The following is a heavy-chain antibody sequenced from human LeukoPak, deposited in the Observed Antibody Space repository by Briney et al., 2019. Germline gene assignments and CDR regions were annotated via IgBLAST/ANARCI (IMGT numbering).Heavy chain of an antibody. CDR1: GGSFSAYY. Sequence: SETLSLTCAVYGGSFSAYYWTWIRQPPGKGLEWIGEIYHSGSTNYNPSLKSRVTISVDKSKNQFSLKLSSVTAADTAVYYCARASYYYDSSGAFDYWGQGTLVTVSS. CDR3: ARASYYYDSSGAFDY. D-gene: IGHD3-22*01. J-gene: IGHJ4*02. V-gene: IGHV4-34*01. CDR2: IYHSGST.